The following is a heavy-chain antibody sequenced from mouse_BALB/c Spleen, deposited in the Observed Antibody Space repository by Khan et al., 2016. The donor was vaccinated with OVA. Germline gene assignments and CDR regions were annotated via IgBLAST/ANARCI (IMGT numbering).Heavy chain of an antibody. CDR2: INPSIGVT. D-gene: IGHD1-1*02. CDR1: GYTFSNYW. CDR3: ARRRRRWEFDY. J-gene: IGHJ2*01. Sequence: QVQLKESGAELAKPGASVKMSCKASGYTFSNYWILWVKQRPGQGLEWFGYINPSIGVTVNNQNFKDKSTLTADKSSRTSYMRRSSLTSSDSAVYDCARRRRRWEFDYWGQGTTLTVSS. V-gene: IGHV1-7*01.